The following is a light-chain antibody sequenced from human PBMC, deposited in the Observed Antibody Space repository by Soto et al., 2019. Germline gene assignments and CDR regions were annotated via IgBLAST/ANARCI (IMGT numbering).Light chain of an antibody. CDR1: QSVSSSY. CDR2: GAS. CDR3: HQYGSSLFS. Sequence: EIVLTQAPGTLSLSPGERATLSCRASQSVSSSYLAWYQQKPGQAPMLLIYGASSRSTGIPDRFSGSGSGTDFPLPISRLDDEDVAVYYGHQYGSSLFSFGPGTKVDIK. V-gene: IGKV3-20*01. J-gene: IGKJ3*01.